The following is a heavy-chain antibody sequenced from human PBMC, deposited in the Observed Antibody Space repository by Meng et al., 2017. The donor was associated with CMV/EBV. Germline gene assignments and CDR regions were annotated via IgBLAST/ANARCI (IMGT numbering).Heavy chain of an antibody. J-gene: IGHJ5*02. CDR3: ARASGEDDFWSGYLFQPNWFGP. Sequence: GGSLRLSCAASGFTFSSYSMNWVRQAPGKGLEWVSSISSSSSYIYYADSVKGRFTISRDNAKNSLYLQMNSLRAEDTAVYYCARASGEDDFWSGYLFQPNWFGPWGQGTLVTVSS. D-gene: IGHD3-3*01. V-gene: IGHV3-21*01. CDR1: GFTFSSYS. CDR2: ISSSSSYI.